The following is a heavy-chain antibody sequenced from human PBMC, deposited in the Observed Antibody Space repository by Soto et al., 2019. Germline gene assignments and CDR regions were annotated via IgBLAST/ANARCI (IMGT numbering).Heavy chain of an antibody. CDR1: GGSISSYY. J-gene: IGHJ5*02. D-gene: IGHD3-16*01. Sequence: NPSETLSLTCTVSGGSISSYYWSWIRQPPGKGLEWIGYIYYSGSTNYNPSLKRRVTISVDTSKNQFSLKLSSVTAADTAVYDCATACNALWNRFAPPAQRTPVTVSS. V-gene: IGHV4-59*01. CDR2: IYYSGST. CDR3: ATACNALWNRFAP.